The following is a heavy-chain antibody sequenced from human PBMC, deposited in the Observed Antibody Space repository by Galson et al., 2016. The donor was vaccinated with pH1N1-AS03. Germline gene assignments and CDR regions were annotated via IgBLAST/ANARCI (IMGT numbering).Heavy chain of an antibody. Sequence: ETLSLTCTVSGGSVSSGGYYWSWLRQPPGERLEWIAYIYYTGATNYNPSLKSRVTISIDTSKNQFSLNLSSVTAADTAVYYCANPHDYNEYEGGFDIWGQGTRVTVSS. J-gene: IGHJ3*02. V-gene: IGHV4-61*08. D-gene: IGHD5-24*01. CDR3: ANPHDYNEYEGGFDI. CDR1: GGSVSSGGYY. CDR2: IYYTGAT.